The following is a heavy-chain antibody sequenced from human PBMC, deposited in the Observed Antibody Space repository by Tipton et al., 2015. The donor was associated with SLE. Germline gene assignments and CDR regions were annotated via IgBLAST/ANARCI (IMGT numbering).Heavy chain of an antibody. D-gene: IGHD3-16*02. CDR3: ARAGVMITFGGVIVMGGFDY. CDR1: GGSISSSSYY. J-gene: IGHJ4*02. CDR2: IYYSGST. Sequence: TLSLTCTVSGGSISSSSYYWGWIRQPPGKGLEWIGSIYYSGSTYYNPSLKSRVTISVDTSKNQFSLKLSSVTAADTAVYYCARAGVMITFGGVIVMGGFDYWGQGTLVTVSS. V-gene: IGHV4-39*07.